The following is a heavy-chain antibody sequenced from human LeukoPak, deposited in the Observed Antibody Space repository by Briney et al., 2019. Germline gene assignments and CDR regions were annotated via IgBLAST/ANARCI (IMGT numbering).Heavy chain of an antibody. Sequence: ASVKVSCKASGYTFTNYAMNWVRQAPGQGLEWMGWINTNTGNPRYAQGFTGRFVFSLDTSVSTAYLQISSLKAEDTAVYYCAREYSSSPEWGYFDYWGQGTLVTVSS. V-gene: IGHV7-4-1*02. J-gene: IGHJ4*02. CDR1: GYTFTNYA. CDR2: INTNTGNP. D-gene: IGHD6-6*01. CDR3: AREYSSSPEWGYFDY.